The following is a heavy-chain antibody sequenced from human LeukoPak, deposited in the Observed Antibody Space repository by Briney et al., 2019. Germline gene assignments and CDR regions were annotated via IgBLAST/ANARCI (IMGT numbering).Heavy chain of an antibody. V-gene: IGHV4-39*07. CDR3: ARAPYDFWSGYYSGGIDY. CDR2: IYYSGST. J-gene: IGHJ4*02. D-gene: IGHD3-3*01. Sequence: SETLSLTCTVSGGPISSSSYYWGWIRQPPGKGLEWIGNIYYSGSTYYNPSLKSRVTISVDTSKNQFSLKLSSVTAADTAVYYCARAPYDFWSGYYSGGIDYWGQGTLVTVSS. CDR1: GGPISSSSYY.